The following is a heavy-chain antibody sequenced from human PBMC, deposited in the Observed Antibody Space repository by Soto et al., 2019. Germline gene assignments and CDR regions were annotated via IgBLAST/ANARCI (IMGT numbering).Heavy chain of an antibody. CDR3: ARGYGSGTYPYYGMDV. CDR2: IIPYLDVA. Sequence: QVQLVQSGAEVKKPGSSLKVSCKTSGGTFSSYTINWVRQAPGQGLEWVGRIIPYLDVANYAQNFQGRVTIIADTSTSTAYLDLTSLPSEDTAVYYCARGYGSGTYPYYGMDVWGQGTTVTVSS. J-gene: IGHJ6*02. V-gene: IGHV1-69*02. CDR1: GGTFSSYT. D-gene: IGHD3-10*01.